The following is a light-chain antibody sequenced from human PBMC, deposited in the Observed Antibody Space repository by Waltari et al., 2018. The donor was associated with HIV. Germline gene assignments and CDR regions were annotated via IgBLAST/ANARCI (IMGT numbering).Light chain of an antibody. Sequence: QSALTQPASVSGSPGQSITISCTGTSTDVGAYDYVSWYQQPPGGAPKLLIYEVTKRPSGVSSRCSGSKSGNTASLNISGLQAQDEADYHCSSYASTTTHVVFGRGTKLTVL. CDR1: STDVGAYDY. J-gene: IGLJ2*01. CDR2: EVT. CDR3: SSYASTTTHVV. V-gene: IGLV2-14*03.